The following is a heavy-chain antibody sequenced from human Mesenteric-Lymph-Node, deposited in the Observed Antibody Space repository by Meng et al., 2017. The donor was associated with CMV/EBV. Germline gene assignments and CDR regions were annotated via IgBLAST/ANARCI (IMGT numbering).Heavy chain of an antibody. J-gene: IGHJ6*02. D-gene: IGHD2-2*01. CDR2: ISSSSSYI. CDR3: ARVRGGYCSSTSCPPGYYYGMDV. Sequence: GESLKISCVASGFTFSSYSMNWVRQAPGKGLEWVSSISSSSSYIYDADSVKGRFTISRDNAKNSLYLQMNSLRAEDTAVYYCARVRGGYCSSTSCPPGYYYGMDVWGQGTTVTVSS. V-gene: IGHV3-21*01. CDR1: GFTFSSYS.